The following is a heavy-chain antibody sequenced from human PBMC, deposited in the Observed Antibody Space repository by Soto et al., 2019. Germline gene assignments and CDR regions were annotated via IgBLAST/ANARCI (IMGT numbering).Heavy chain of an antibody. CDR1: GYTFTGYY. V-gene: IGHV1-2*04. D-gene: IGHD3-3*01. CDR3: ARSRSNTYDFWSGNDYYGMNA. J-gene: IGHJ6*02. CDR2: INPNSGGT. Sequence: ASVKVSCKASGYTFTGYYMHWVRQAPGQGLEWMGWINPNSGGTNYAQKFQGWVTMTRDTSISTAYMELSRLRSDDTAVYYCARSRSNTYDFWSGNDYYGMNAGCEGTTVTV.